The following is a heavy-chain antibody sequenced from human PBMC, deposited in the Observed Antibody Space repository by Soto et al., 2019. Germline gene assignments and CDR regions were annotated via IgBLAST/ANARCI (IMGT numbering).Heavy chain of an antibody. D-gene: IGHD1-1*01. CDR1: GGTFSSYT. CDR2: VIPILGIA. J-gene: IGHJ4*02. Sequence: QVQLVQSGAEVKKPGSSVKVSCKASGGTFSSYTISWVRQAPGQGLEWMGRVIPILGIANYAQKFQGRVTITADKSTSTASMEPSRLRSEDTAVYYCAYNWHDGYWGQGTLVTVSS. V-gene: IGHV1-69*02. CDR3: AYNWHDGY.